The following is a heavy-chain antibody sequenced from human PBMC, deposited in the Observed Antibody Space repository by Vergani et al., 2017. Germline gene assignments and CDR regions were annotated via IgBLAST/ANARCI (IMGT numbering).Heavy chain of an antibody. V-gene: IGHV3-21*01. CDR3: AREGIAAAGPAGRFDY. J-gene: IGHJ4*02. D-gene: IGHD6-13*01. CDR2: ISSSSSYT. Sequence: EVQLVESGGGLVKPGGSLRLSCAASGFTFSSYSMNWVRQAPGKGLEWVSSISSSSSYTNYADSVKGRFTISRDNAKNSLYLQMNSLRAEDTAVYYCAREGIAAAGPAGRFDYWGQGTLVTVSS. CDR1: GFTFSSYS.